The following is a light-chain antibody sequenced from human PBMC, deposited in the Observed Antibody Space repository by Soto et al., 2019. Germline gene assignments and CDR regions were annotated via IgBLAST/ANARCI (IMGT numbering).Light chain of an antibody. Sequence: QSALTQPPSVSGSPGQSVTISCPGTSSDVGGYNRVSWYQQPPGTAPKVMIYDVSNRPSGVPDRFSGSKSGSTASLTISGLQAEDEADYYCSSYTGSGTLVFGGGAKLTVL. J-gene: IGLJ3*02. CDR1: SSDVGGYNR. CDR2: DVS. CDR3: SSYTGSGTLV. V-gene: IGLV2-18*02.